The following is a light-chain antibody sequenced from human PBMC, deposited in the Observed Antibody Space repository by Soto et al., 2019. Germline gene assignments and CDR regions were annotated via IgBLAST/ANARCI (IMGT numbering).Light chain of an antibody. V-gene: IGKV3-20*01. Sequence: EIVLTQSPGTLSLSPGERATLSCRASQSVSSSHLAWYQQKPGQAPRLLIYGASSRATGIPDRFSGSGSGTDFTLTISRLEPEDFAVYYCQQSLTFGPGTKVDIK. CDR3: QQSLT. CDR1: QSVSSSH. J-gene: IGKJ3*01. CDR2: GAS.